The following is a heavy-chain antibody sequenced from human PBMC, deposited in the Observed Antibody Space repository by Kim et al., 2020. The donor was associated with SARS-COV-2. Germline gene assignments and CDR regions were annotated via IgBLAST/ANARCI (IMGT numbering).Heavy chain of an antibody. J-gene: IGHJ4*02. CDR3: AKERAGGSGGFEY. CDR2: LNPNSCGT. CDR1: GYTFTDYY. Sequence: ASVKVSCKAYGYTFTDYYIHWVRQAPGQGLEWVGRLNPNSCGTDYAQKFQGRVSVTSDKSTSTAYMEVKSLTSDDTVVYYCAKERAGGSGGFEYWGQGTLVTVSA. D-gene: IGHD3-10*01. V-gene: IGHV1-2*05.